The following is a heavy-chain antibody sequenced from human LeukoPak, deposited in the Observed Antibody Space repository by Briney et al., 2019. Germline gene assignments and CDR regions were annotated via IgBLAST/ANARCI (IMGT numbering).Heavy chain of an antibody. J-gene: IGHJ4*02. Sequence: QPGGSLRLSCAASGFTFSSYEMNWVRQAPGKGLEWVSYISSSGSTMYYADSVKGRFTISRDNAKNPLYLQMNSLRAEDTAVYYCARAVRYDYVWGSYLDYWGQGTLVTVSS. V-gene: IGHV3-48*03. D-gene: IGHD3-16*02. CDR1: GFTFSSYE. CDR3: ARAVRYDYVWGSYLDY. CDR2: ISSSGSTM.